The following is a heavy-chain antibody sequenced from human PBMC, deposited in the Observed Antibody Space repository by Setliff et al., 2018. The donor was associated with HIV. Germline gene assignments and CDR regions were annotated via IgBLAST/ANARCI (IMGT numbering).Heavy chain of an antibody. Sequence: PGGSLRLSCAASGFTFTNYWMTWVRQAPGKGLEWIGKINHSGSTYYNPSLKSRVIISVDTPKNQLSLKLTSVTAADTAVYYCARHGPLGYCSNGVCYRYYFDYWGQGTLVTVSS. CDR3: ARHGPLGYCSNGVCYRYYFDY. J-gene: IGHJ4*02. V-gene: IGHV4-4*02. D-gene: IGHD2-8*01. CDR2: INHSGST. CDR1: GFTFTNYW.